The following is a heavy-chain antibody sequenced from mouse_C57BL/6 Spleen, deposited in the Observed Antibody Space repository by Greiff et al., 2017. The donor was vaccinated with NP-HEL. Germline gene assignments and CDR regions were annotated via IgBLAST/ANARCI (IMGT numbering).Heavy chain of an antibody. CDR3: ARGDYGPAWFAY. D-gene: IGHD1-1*02. Sequence: EVKLVESGGGLVKPGGSLKLSCAASGFTFSSYAMSWVRQTPEKRLEWVATISVGGSYTYYPDNVKGRFTISSANAKNNLNLQMSHLKTENTAVYYCARGDYGPAWFAYWGQGTLVTVSA. CDR2: ISVGGSYT. CDR1: GFTFSSYA. V-gene: IGHV5-4*03. J-gene: IGHJ3*01.